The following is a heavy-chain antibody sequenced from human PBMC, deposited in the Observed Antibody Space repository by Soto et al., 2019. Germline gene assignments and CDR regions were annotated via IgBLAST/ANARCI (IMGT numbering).Heavy chain of an antibody. CDR1: GCAVKSYR. J-gene: IGHJ6*02. CDR3: ARDPPVLRFLEWLPTPDYYYYGMDV. D-gene: IGHD3-3*01. Sequence: LSSAASGCAVKSYRIHWVRQAPGKELVWVSRINSDGSSTSYADSVKGRFTISRDNAKNTLYLQMNSLRAEDTAVYYCARDPPVLRFLEWLPTPDYYYYGMDVWGQGTTVTVSS. CDR2: INSDGSST. V-gene: IGHV3-74*01.